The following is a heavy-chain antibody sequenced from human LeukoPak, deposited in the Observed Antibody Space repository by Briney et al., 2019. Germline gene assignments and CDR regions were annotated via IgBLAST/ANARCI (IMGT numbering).Heavy chain of an antibody. V-gene: IGHV5-51*01. D-gene: IGHD1-1*01. CDR1: GYSFTTYW. J-gene: IGHJ4*02. Sequence: GESLKISCKGSGYSFTTYWIGWVRRMPGKGLEWMGFIYAGDSDTRYSPSFQGQVTISADKSISTAYLQWSSLKASDTAMYYCARTGNDQYYFDYWGQGTLVAVSS. CDR3: ARTGNDQYYFDY. CDR2: IYAGDSDT.